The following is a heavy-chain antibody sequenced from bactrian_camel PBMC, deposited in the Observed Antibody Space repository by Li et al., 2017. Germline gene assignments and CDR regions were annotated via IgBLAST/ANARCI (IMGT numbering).Heavy chain of an antibody. J-gene: IGHJ4*01. V-gene: IGHV3S55*01. CDR2: VSFDGST. D-gene: IGHD4*01. CDR1: GVTLEHAD. CDR3: VDHNDYGSGTCGG. Sequence: VQLVESGGGSVQAGGSLRLSCTVSGVTLEHADMGWYRQGPDNECDLLSTVSFDGSTYYHDSVKGRFTISQDNAKMTVYLQMNSLKPDDTGVYYCVDHNDYGSGTCGGRGQGTQVTVS.